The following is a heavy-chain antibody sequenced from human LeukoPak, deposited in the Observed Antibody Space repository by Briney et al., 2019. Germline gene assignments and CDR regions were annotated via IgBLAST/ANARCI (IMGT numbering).Heavy chain of an antibody. Sequence: GGSLRLSCVGSGFRFSSYDMNWVRQAPGRGLEWLSYLTRTSSATWYADSVKGRFTIFRDNAKSSLYLQMNSLRVEDTAVYYCATGGSEYRSDWFDSWDQGTLVNVAS. CDR1: GFRFSSYD. V-gene: IGHV3-48*01. CDR3: ATGGSEYRSDWFDS. J-gene: IGHJ5*01. CDR2: LTRTSSAT. D-gene: IGHD5-18*01.